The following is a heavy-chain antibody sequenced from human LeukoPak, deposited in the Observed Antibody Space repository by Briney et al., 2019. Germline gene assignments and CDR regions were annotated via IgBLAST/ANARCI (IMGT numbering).Heavy chain of an antibody. J-gene: IGHJ5*02. CDR1: GFTFSSYA. CDR2: IWGSGGRS. Sequence: GGSLRLSCAASGFTFSSYAMTWVRQAPGKGLEWVSAIWGSGGRSYYADSVKGRFTISRDNSKNTLSLQVNSLRAEDTAVYYCAKSPLGGSGSYYWFDPWGQGTLVTVSS. CDR3: AKSPLGGSGSYYWFDP. D-gene: IGHD3-10*01. V-gene: IGHV3-23*01.